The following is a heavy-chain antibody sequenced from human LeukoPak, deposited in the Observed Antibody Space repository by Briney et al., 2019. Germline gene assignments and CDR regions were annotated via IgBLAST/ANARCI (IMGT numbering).Heavy chain of an antibody. CDR3: ARDSYSNIY. V-gene: IGHV4-61*08. CDR1: GGSISSSGYY. J-gene: IGHJ4*02. Sequence: SETLSLTCTVSGGSISSSGYYWGWIRQPPGKGLEWIGYIYYSGSTNYNPSLKSRVTISIDTSKNQFSLKLSSVTAADTAVYYCARDSYSNIYWGQGTLVTVSS. D-gene: IGHD6-13*01. CDR2: IYYSGST.